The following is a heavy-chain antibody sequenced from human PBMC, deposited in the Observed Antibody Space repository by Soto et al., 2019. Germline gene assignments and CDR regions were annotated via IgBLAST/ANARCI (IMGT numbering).Heavy chain of an antibody. V-gene: IGHV4-59*01. J-gene: IGHJ5*02. CDR3: ASQSEGFDA. CDR2: VYHSGTT. CDR1: GGSIKSYY. Sequence: QVQLQESGPGLVKPSETLSLTCTVSGGSIKSYYFNWIRHPPGKGLEWIGYVYHSGTTNYNCSLNSRVTSSLDTAKNPFSLTLTSVTTADTAVYYCASQSEGFDAWGQGALVTVSS.